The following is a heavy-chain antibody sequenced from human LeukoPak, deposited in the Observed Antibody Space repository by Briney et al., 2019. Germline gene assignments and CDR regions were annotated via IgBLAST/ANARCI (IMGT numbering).Heavy chain of an antibody. V-gene: IGHV3-23*01. CDR3: AKEDGRYSTWGAFDI. CDR2: ISGSGGNT. CDR1: GFTFNNYA. D-gene: IGHD1-26*01. J-gene: IGHJ3*02. Sequence: GGSLRLSCAASGFTFNNYAMSWVRQAPGKGLEWVSAISGSGGNTFYADSVKGRFTISRDNSKNTQYLQMNGLRAEDTAVYYCAKEDGRYSTWGAFDIWGQGTMVTVSS.